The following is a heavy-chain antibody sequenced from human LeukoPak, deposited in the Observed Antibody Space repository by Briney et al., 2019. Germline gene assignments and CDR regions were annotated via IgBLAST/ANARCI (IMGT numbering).Heavy chain of an antibody. J-gene: IGHJ6*03. CDR2: IYGGGEGT. D-gene: IGHD1-1*01. V-gene: IGHV3-23*01. Sequence: GGSLRLSCAASGFTFSSYAMSWARQAPGKGLEWVSAIYGGGEGTYYADSEKGRFTVSRDNSKNTLYLQMDGLRAEDTAVYYCAKMAGMTRQVYYMDVWGKGATVTVSS. CDR3: AKMAGMTRQVYYMDV. CDR1: GFTFSSYA.